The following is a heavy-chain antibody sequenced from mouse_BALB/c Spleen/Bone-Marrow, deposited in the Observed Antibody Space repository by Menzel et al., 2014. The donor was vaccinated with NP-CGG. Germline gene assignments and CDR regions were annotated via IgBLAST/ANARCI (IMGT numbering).Heavy chain of an antibody. CDR3: PLLSCSLPPEVSFVY. Sequence: EVMLVESGGGLVKSGGSLKLSCAASGFSFNSYGMSWVRQTPEKRQEWVATISGGGSNTFYPDSVKGRFTISRDNAKNNLYLQLSSLRSEDTALYYCPLLSCSLPPEVSFVYWGLGTLVTVSA. J-gene: IGHJ3*01. D-gene: IGHD6-2*01. CDR2: ISGGGSNT. CDR1: GFSFNSYG. V-gene: IGHV5-9-2*01.